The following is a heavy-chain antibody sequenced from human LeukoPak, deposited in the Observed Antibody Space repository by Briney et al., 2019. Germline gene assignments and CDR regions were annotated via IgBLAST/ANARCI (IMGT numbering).Heavy chain of an antibody. V-gene: IGHV3-48*03. Sequence: GGSLRLSCAASGFTFDDYGVSWVRQAPGKGLEWVSYISSSGSTIYYADSVKGRFTISRDNAKNSLYLQMNSLRAEDTAVYYCAREDYYDSSPRAKNDYWGQGTLVTVSS. CDR1: GFTFDDYG. CDR2: ISSSGSTI. CDR3: AREDYYDSSPRAKNDY. D-gene: IGHD3-22*01. J-gene: IGHJ4*02.